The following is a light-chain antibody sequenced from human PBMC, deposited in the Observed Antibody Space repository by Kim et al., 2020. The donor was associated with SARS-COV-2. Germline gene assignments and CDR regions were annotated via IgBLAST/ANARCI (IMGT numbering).Light chain of an antibody. CDR1: QSVSNSY. CDR2: DAS. J-gene: IGKJ1*01. CDR3: QQYGTSPPWT. Sequence: PGERAAPSCRASQSVSNSYLAWYQQKPGQAPSLLIYDASRRATGIPDRFSGSGSGTDFTLTITRLEPEDFAVYYCQQYGTSPPWTFGQGTKVEIK. V-gene: IGKV3-20*01.